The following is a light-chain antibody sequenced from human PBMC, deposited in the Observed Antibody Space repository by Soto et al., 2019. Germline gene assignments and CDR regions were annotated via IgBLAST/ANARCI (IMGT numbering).Light chain of an antibody. V-gene: IGKV3-20*01. Sequence: ETVLTQSPGTLSLSPGERATFSCRASQSVGGSSLAWYQQRPGQAPRLLIYGASTRATDVPDRFSGSGSGADFTLSISRLEPEDIAVYYCQQYNNWPPITFGQGTRLEIK. J-gene: IGKJ5*01. CDR1: QSVGGSS. CDR2: GAS. CDR3: QQYNNWPPIT.